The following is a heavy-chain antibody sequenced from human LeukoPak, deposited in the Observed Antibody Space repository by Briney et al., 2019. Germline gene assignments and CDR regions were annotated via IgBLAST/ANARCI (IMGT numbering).Heavy chain of an antibody. Sequence: GGALRLSCAASGFTFSSYWMHWVRQAPGKGLVWVSRINSDGSGTTYADSVKGRFTISRDNAKNTLYLQMNSLRAEDTAVYYCTRTAYDSSAYYDYWGQGILVTVSS. V-gene: IGHV3-74*01. J-gene: IGHJ4*02. CDR2: INSDGSGT. D-gene: IGHD3-22*01. CDR3: TRTAYDSSAYYDY. CDR1: GFTFSSYW.